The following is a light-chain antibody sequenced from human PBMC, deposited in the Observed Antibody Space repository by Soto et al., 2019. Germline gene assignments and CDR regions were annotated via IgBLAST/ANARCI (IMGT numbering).Light chain of an antibody. CDR1: SSNIGAGYE. CDR3: QSYDSSLSVLYV. Sequence: QSALTQPPSVSGAPGQRVTISCTGSSSNIGAGYEVHWFQQLPGTAPKLLIYGNTNRPSGVPDRFSGSKSDTSASLAITGLQPEDEADYYCQSYDSSLSVLYVFGTGTXVTVL. J-gene: IGLJ1*01. CDR2: GNT. V-gene: IGLV1-40*01.